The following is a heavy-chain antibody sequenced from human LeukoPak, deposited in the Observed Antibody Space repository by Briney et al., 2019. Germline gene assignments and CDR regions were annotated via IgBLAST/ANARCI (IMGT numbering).Heavy chain of an antibody. J-gene: IGHJ4*02. CDR1: GITFSSYS. D-gene: IGHD3-16*01. CDR2: ISSFSGTI. V-gene: IGHV3-48*01. CDR3: ARDQGGVGY. Sequence: PGGSLRLSCVASGITFSSYSMNWVRQAPGKGLEWVAYISSFSGTINYADSVKGRFTTSRDNAKNSLYLQMNSLRVEDTAVYYCARDQGGVGYWGQGTLVTVSS.